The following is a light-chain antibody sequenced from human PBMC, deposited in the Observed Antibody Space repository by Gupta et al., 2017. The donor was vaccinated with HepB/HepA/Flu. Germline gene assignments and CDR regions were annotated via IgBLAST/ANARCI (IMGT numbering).Light chain of an antibody. V-gene: IGLV1-44*01. CDR3: ASCDTSLNAVV. Sequence: HSVLTQSTSISGTPGQRVTISCSGSSSNVGSNNVNWYQQLPGTAPKLLIYYNDERPSGVPDRISGSKSGTSASLAISGLQAEDEADYYCASCDTSLNAVVFGGGTKLTVL. CDR2: YND. CDR1: SSNVGSNN. J-gene: IGLJ2*01.